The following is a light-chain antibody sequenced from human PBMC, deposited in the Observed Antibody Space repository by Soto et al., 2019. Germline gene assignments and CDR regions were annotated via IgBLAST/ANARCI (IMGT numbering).Light chain of an antibody. Sequence: DIQITQSPSTLSASEGDRVTISCLSSQIVSIWLAWYQQKPGRAPKLLIYKSSILESGVPSRFSGSRSGTEFTLTISSLQPDDFATYYCQQFNTSPWTFGQGTKVDIK. CDR3: QQFNTSPWT. V-gene: IGKV1-5*03. CDR2: KSS. J-gene: IGKJ1*01. CDR1: QIVSIW.